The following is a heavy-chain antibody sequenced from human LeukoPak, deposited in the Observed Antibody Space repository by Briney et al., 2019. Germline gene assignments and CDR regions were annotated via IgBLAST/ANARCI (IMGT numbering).Heavy chain of an antibody. D-gene: IGHD5-24*01. CDR3: AKDDAWLQYGN. V-gene: IGHV3-23*01. J-gene: IGHJ4*02. Sequence: GGSLRLPCAASGFTFSSHGMNWVRQAPGKGLEWVSGISPNGVITYYADSVKGRFTISRDNSKGTVYLQMNSLRPEDTAVYYCAKDDAWLQYGNWGRGTLVTVSS. CDR1: GFTFSSHG. CDR2: ISPNGVIT.